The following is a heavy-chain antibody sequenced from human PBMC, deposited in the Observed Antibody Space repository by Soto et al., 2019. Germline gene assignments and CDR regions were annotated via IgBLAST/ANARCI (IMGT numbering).Heavy chain of an antibody. V-gene: IGHV4-31*03. Sequence: PSETLSLTCTVSGGSVSSGSYYWSWIRQPPGKGLEWIGYIYYSGSTYHNPSLKSRLTISVDTSKNQFSLKLSSVTAADTAVYYCARADGSGSYCDYWGQGTLVTVSS. J-gene: IGHJ4*02. CDR3: ARADGSGSYCDY. CDR2: IYYSGST. CDR1: GGSVSSGSYY. D-gene: IGHD3-10*01.